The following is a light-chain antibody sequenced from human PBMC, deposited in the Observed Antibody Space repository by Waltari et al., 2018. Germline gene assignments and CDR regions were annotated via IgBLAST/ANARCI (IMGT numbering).Light chain of an antibody. CDR3: QHYVRLPAT. CDR1: QSVSRS. Sequence: IVLTQSPGTLSLFPGERATLSCRASQSVSRSLAWYQQKPGQAPQLLIYGASTRATGIPDRFSGSGSGTDFSLTISSLGPEDVAIYCCQHYVRLPATFGQGTKVEIK. CDR2: GAS. J-gene: IGKJ1*01. V-gene: IGKV3-20*01.